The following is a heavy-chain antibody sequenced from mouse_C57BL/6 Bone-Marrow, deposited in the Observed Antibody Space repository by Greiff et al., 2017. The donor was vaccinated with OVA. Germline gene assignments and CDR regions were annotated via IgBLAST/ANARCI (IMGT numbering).Heavy chain of an antibody. CDR2: IDPSDSDT. V-gene: IGHV1-50*01. CDR1: GYTFTSYW. Sequence: QVQLQQSGAELAKPGASVKLSCKASGYTFTSYWMQWVKQRPGQGLEWIGEIDPSDSDTNYNQKFKGKATLTVDTSSSTAYMQLSSLTSEDSAVYYCEREGGGNYGTYWGQGTLVTVSA. D-gene: IGHD2-1*01. J-gene: IGHJ3*01. CDR3: EREGGGNYGTY.